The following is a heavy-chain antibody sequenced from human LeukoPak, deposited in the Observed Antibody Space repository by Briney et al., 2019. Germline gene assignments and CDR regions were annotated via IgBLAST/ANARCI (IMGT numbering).Heavy chain of an antibody. CDR3: SRSLDY. J-gene: IGHJ4*02. Sequence: GGSLRLSCAASGFPFSDYWMDWVRQAPGKGMEGVANINQDGSEQYYAASVKGRFTISRDNAKNSLYLQMNILRAEDTAVYYCSRSLDYLGQGALVTISS. CDR1: GFPFSDYW. CDR2: INQDGSEQ. V-gene: IGHV3-7*01.